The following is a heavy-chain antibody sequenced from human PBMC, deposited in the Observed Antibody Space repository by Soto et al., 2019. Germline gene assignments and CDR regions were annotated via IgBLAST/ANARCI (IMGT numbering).Heavy chain of an antibody. V-gene: IGHV5-51*01. CDR3: ARIRGSSWTRSDFDY. D-gene: IGHD6-13*01. CDR2: IYPGDSDT. J-gene: IGHJ4*02. Sequence: GESLKISCKGSGYSFTSYWIGWVRQMPGKGLEWMGIIYPGDSDTRYSPSFQGQVTISADKSISTAYLQWSSLKASDTAMYYCARIRGSSWTRSDFDYWGQGTLVTVSS. CDR1: GYSFTSYW.